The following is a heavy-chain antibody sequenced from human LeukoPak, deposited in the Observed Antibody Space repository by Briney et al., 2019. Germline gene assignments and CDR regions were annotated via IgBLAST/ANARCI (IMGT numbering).Heavy chain of an antibody. D-gene: IGHD6-13*01. CDR3: ARVASYSSSWYGVY. Sequence: ASVKVSCKASGYTFTGYYMHWVRQAPGQGLKWMGWINPNSGGTNYAQKFQGRVTMTRDTSISTAYMELSRLRSDDTAVYYCARVASYSSSWYGVYWGQGTLVTVSS. CDR2: INPNSGGT. CDR1: GYTFTGYY. V-gene: IGHV1-2*02. J-gene: IGHJ4*02.